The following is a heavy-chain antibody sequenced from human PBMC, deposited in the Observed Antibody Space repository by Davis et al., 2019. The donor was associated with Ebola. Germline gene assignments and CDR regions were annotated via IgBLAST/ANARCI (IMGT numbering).Heavy chain of an antibody. V-gene: IGHV1-46*01. Sequence: GESLKISCKASGYTFTSYYMHWVRQAPGQGLEWMGIINPSGGSTSYAQKFQGRVTMTRDTSTSTVYMELSSLRSEDTAVYYCARGDLLGPDYWGQGTLVTVSS. CDR1: GYTFTSYY. CDR3: ARGDLLGPDY. J-gene: IGHJ4*02. CDR2: INPSGGST. D-gene: IGHD2/OR15-2a*01.